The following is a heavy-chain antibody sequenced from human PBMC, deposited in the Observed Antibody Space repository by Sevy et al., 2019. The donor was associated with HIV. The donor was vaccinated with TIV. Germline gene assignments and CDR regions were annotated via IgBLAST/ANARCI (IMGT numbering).Heavy chain of an antibody. V-gene: IGHV4-39*01. Sequence: SETLSLTCTVSSGSISSSTYYWAWIRQPPGKGLEWIGSIFYSGRPYYNPSLQSRLTISVDTSKNQFSLKLGSVTAADTAVYYGASHNYSDRSGYYYPVWFDYWGRGTLVTVSS. CDR1: SGSISSSTYY. J-gene: IGHJ4*02. D-gene: IGHD3-22*01. CDR3: ASHNYSDRSGYYYPVWFDY. CDR2: IFYSGRP.